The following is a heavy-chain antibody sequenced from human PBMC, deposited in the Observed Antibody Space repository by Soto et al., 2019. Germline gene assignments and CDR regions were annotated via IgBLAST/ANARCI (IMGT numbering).Heavy chain of an antibody. D-gene: IGHD2-2*02. J-gene: IGHJ5*02. CDR3: ARDNRGYCSSTSCYTSYNWFDP. CDR1: GGSISSGGYY. CDR2: IYYSGST. Sequence: QVQLQESGPGLVKPSQTLSLTCTVSGGSISSGGYYWSWIRQHPGKGLEWIGYIYYSGSTYYNPSLKSRVTISVDTAKNQFALKRSSVTAADTAVYYCARDNRGYCSSTSCYTSYNWFDPWGQGTLVTVSS. V-gene: IGHV4-31*03.